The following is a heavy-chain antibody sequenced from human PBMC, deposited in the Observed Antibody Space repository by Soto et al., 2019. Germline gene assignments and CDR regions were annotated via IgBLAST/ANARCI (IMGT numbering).Heavy chain of an antibody. Sequence: QIQLVQSGAEVKKPGASVTVSCKASGYTFTNYAIHWVRQAPGQSLEWLGWVNAGNGNRKLSQKFQGRVTLTRDTYASTVSIELRSLRSEDTAVYYCARDDFDSSGLDSGGQGTLVTVSS. V-gene: IGHV1-3*01. CDR2: VNAGNGNR. CDR1: GYTFTNYA. J-gene: IGHJ4*02. D-gene: IGHD3-22*01. CDR3: ARDDFDSSGLDS.